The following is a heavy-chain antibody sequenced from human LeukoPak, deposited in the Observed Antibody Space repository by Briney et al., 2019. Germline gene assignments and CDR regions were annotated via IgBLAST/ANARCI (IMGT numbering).Heavy chain of an antibody. D-gene: IGHD1-1*01. Sequence: GASVKVSCKASGYTFTGYCMHWVRQAPGQGLEWMGWINPNSGGTNYAQKFQGRVTMTRDTSISTAYMELSRLRSDDTAVYYCARDSANNWNKGFNWFDPWGQGTLVTVSS. CDR2: INPNSGGT. CDR3: ARDSANNWNKGFNWFDP. CDR1: GYTFTGYC. J-gene: IGHJ5*02. V-gene: IGHV1-2*02.